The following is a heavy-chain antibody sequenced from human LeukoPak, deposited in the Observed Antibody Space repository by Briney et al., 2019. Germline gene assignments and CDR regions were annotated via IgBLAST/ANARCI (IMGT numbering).Heavy chain of an antibody. CDR1: GFTFSSYW. Sequence: GGSLRLSCATSGFTFSSYWMHWVRQVPGKGPVWVSRINSDGTTTDYADSVKGRFTISRDNAKNSLYLQMNSLRAEDTAVYYCARGDYYDSSGYSIPTDYWGQGTLVTVSS. D-gene: IGHD3-22*01. V-gene: IGHV3-74*01. CDR2: INSDGTTT. CDR3: ARGDYYDSSGYSIPTDY. J-gene: IGHJ4*02.